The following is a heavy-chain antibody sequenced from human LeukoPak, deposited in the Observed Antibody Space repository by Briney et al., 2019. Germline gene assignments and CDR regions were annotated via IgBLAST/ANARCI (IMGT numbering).Heavy chain of an antibody. Sequence: GASVKVSCKASGYTFTGYYMHWVRQAPGQGLEWMGWINPNTGGADYAQKFQGRVTMTRDTSISTAYMDLSRLRSDDTALYYCAKEGLERVATITPDYWGQGTLVTVSS. V-gene: IGHV1-2*02. CDR3: AKEGLERVATITPDY. CDR2: INPNTGGA. D-gene: IGHD5-24*01. CDR1: GYTFTGYY. J-gene: IGHJ4*02.